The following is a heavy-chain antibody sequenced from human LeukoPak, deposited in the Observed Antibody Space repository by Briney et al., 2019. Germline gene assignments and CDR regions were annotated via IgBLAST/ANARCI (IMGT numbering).Heavy chain of an antibody. D-gene: IGHD2-21*02. V-gene: IGHV4-39*01. CDR2: IYYSGST. Sequence: SETPSLTCTVSGGSISSSSYYWGWIRQPPGKGLEWIGSIYYSGSTYYNPSLKSRVTISVDTSKNQFSLKLSSVTAADTAVYYCARLLVGTLYYFDYWGQGTLVTVSS. CDR1: GGSISSSSYY. J-gene: IGHJ4*02. CDR3: ARLLVGTLYYFDY.